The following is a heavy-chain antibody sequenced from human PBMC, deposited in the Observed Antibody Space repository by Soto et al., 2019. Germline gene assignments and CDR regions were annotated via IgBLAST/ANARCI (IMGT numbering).Heavy chain of an antibody. V-gene: IGHV4-4*02. D-gene: IGHD2-21*01. CDR3: ARHIAVSGTRGFDH. J-gene: IGHJ4*02. CDR2: IFHTGSA. CDR1: GGSITSNW. Sequence: QVQLQESGPGLMKPSRTLSLTCAVSGGSITSNWWSWVRQPPGKGLERIAEIFHTGSANYNPSLMSRLTISMDESKNHMSLSLNSVTAADTAVYYCARHIAVSGTRGFDHWGQGIVVTVPS.